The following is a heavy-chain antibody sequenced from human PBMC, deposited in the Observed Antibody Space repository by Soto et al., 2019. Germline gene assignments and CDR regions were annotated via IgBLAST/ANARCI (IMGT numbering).Heavy chain of an antibody. D-gene: IGHD2-2*01. Sequence: GGSLRLSCAASGFTFSSYGMHWVRQAPGKGLEWVAVIWYDGSNKYYADSVKGRFTISRDNSKNTLYLQMNSLRAEDTAVYYCARDAPDAVVVQGDYYYYYYMDVWGKGTTVTVSS. CDR3: ARDAPDAVVVQGDYYYYYYMDV. CDR1: GFTFSSYG. CDR2: IWYDGSNK. V-gene: IGHV3-33*01. J-gene: IGHJ6*03.